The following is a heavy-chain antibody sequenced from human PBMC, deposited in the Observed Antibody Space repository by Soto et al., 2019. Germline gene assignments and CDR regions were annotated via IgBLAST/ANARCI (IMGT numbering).Heavy chain of an antibody. V-gene: IGHV3-30-3*01. Sequence: LRLSCAASGFTFSSYAMHWVRQAPGKGLEWVAVISYDGSNKYYADSVKGRFTISRDNSKNTLYLQMNSLRAEDTAVYYCARDDYGDRDFDSWGQGPLVTVSS. J-gene: IGHJ4*02. CDR1: GFTFSSYA. CDR2: ISYDGSNK. D-gene: IGHD4-17*01. CDR3: ARDDYGDRDFDS.